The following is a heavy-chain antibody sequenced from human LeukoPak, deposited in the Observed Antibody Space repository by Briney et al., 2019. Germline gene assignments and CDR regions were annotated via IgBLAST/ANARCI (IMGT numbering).Heavy chain of an antibody. Sequence: SETLSLTCAVYGGSFSGYYWSWIRQPPGTGLEWIGYIYHSGSTYYNPSLKSRVTISVDRSKNQFSLKLSSVTAADTAVYYCARGPVLRFLEWLEDYSMDVWGQGTTVTVSS. CDR1: GGSFSGYY. V-gene: IGHV4-34*01. D-gene: IGHD3-3*01. J-gene: IGHJ6*02. CDR3: ARGPVLRFLEWLEDYSMDV. CDR2: IYHSGST.